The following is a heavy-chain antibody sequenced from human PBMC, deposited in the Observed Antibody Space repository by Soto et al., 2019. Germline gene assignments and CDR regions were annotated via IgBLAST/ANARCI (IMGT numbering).Heavy chain of an antibody. D-gene: IGHD5-12*01. CDR2: INHSGST. Sequence: SETLSLTCAVYGGSFSGYYWSWIRQPPGKGLEWIGEINHSGSTNYNPSLKSRVTVSVDTSKNQFSLKLSSVTAADTAVYYCARDDGYNWIDYWGQGTLVTVSS. V-gene: IGHV4-34*01. J-gene: IGHJ4*02. CDR3: ARDDGYNWIDY. CDR1: GGSFSGYY.